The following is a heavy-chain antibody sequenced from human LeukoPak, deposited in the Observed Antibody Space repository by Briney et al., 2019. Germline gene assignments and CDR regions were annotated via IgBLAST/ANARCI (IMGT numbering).Heavy chain of an antibody. CDR1: GHSISSDYY. CDR3: ARGVARSSKFHFSYYFDY. D-gene: IGHD6-6*01. Sequence: PSETLSLTCSVSGHSISSDYYWGWIRQPPGKGLEWIASLYHSGDTYYNPSLKSRVTISVDTSKTHFSLKLSSVTAADTAVYYCARGVARSSKFHFSYYFDYWGQGTLVTVSS. J-gene: IGHJ4*02. CDR2: LYHSGDT. V-gene: IGHV4-38-2*02.